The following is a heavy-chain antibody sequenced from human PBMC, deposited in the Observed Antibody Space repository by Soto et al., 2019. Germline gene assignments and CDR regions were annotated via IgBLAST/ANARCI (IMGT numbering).Heavy chain of an antibody. CDR2: FNDSGIT. CDR3: ARGRSSVPDRRGIGYYGLDV. CDR1: GGSFSGYY. D-gene: IGHD3-3*01. Sequence: QVQLQQWGAEVLKPSETLSLTCVVNGGSFSGYYWRWIRQPPGKGLEWIGEFNDSGITDSNPSFESRVTISVDMSKNQFSLKLNSVTAADTAVYHCARGRSSVPDRRGIGYYGLDVWGQGTTVTVSS. V-gene: IGHV4-34*01. J-gene: IGHJ6*02.